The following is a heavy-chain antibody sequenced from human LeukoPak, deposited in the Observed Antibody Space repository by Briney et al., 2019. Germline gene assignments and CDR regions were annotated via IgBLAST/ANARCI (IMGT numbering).Heavy chain of an antibody. V-gene: IGHV4-59*01. CDR1: GVSISDYH. J-gene: IGHJ4*02. Sequence: SETLSLTCSVSGVSISDYHWIWIRQPPAKGLEWMGYFSYSGSTRYNPSLKSHVTMSVDTSKNQFSLRLISVAAADTAVYYCARMYSGTSYYFDFWGQGTLVTVSS. CDR3: ARMYSGTSYYFDF. D-gene: IGHD1-26*01. CDR2: FSYSGST.